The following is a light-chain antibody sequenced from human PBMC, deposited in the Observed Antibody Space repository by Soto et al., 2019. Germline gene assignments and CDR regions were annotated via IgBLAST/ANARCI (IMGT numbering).Light chain of an antibody. CDR3: RQYGSSPIT. V-gene: IGKV3-20*01. J-gene: IGKJ5*01. CDR1: QSVSSSY. CDR2: GAS. Sequence: EILMTQSPATLSVSPGERATLSCRASQSVSSSYLAWYQQKPGQAPRLLISGASSRATGIPDRFSGSGSGTDFTLTISRLEPEDFALYYCRQYGSSPITFGQGTRLEIK.